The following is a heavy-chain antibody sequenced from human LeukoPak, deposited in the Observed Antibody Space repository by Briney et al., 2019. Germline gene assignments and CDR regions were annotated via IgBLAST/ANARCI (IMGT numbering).Heavy chain of an antibody. D-gene: IGHD5-12*01. CDR1: GGSISSYY. CDR3: AREYDILATRFFDY. J-gene: IGHJ4*02. V-gene: IGHV4-59*01. Sequence: SETLSLTCTVSGGSISSYYWSWIRQPPGKGLEWIGYIYYSGSTNYNPSLKSRVTISVDTSKNQFSLKLSSVTAADTAVYYCAREYDILATRFFDYWGQGTLATVSS. CDR2: IYYSGST.